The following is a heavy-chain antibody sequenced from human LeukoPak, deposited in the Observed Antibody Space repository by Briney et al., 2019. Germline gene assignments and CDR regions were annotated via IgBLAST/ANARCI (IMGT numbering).Heavy chain of an antibody. V-gene: IGHV3-23*01. J-gene: IGHJ3*02. CDR1: GFTFSSYA. CDR3: AKYSSSSSAFDI. Sequence: PGGSLRLSCAASGFTFSSYAMSWVRQAPGKGLEWVSAISGSGGSTYYADSAKGRFTISRDNSKNTLYLQMNSLRAEDTAVYYCAKYSSSSSAFDIWGQGTMVTVSS. D-gene: IGHD6-6*01. CDR2: ISGSGGST.